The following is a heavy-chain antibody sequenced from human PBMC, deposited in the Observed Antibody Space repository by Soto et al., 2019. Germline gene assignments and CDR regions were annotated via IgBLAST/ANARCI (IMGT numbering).Heavy chain of an antibody. J-gene: IGHJ5*02. CDR2: IKSKIDGGTT. V-gene: IGHV3-15*01. Sequence: EVQLLESGGGLVQPGGSLRPSCAASGSTSSNAWMTWVPQAPGKGLEWVGRIKSKIDGGTTDYAAPEKGRFIISRDDSKNTLYLQMNSLKTEDTAVYYCTTLGFCSSSSCYGWFDPWGQGTLVTVSS. CDR1: GSTSSNAW. D-gene: IGHD2-2*01. CDR3: TTLGFCSSSSCYGWFDP.